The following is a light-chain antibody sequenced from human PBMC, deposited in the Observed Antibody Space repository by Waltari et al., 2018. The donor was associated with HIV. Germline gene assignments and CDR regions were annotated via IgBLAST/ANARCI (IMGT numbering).Light chain of an antibody. CDR3: GTWDSSLSAEV. CDR1: SSNIANNY. V-gene: IGLV1-51*01. Sequence: QSVLTQPPSVSAAPGQKVTISCSGSSSNIANNYVSWYQQLPGTAPKLLIYDNNKRPSGIPDRFSGSKSGTSATLGITGLQTVDEADYYCGTWDSSLSAEVFGTGTKVTVL. J-gene: IGLJ1*01. CDR2: DNN.